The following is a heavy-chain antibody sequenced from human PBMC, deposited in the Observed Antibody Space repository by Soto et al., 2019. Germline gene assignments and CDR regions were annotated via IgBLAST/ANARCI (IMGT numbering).Heavy chain of an antibody. J-gene: IGHJ6*02. V-gene: IGHV3-74*01. D-gene: IGHD6-19*01. CDR3: ARGQWLVPYYYYYGMDV. Sequence: GGSLRLSCAASGFTFSSYWMHWVRQAPGKGLVWVSRINSDGSSTSYADSVKGRFTISRDNAKNTLYLQMNSLRAEDTAVYYCARGQWLVPYYYYYGMDVWGQGTTVTVSS. CDR2: INSDGSST. CDR1: GFTFSSYW.